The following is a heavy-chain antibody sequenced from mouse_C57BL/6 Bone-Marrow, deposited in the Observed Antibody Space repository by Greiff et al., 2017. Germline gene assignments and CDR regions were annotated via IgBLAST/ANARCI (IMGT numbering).Heavy chain of an antibody. CDR3: ARIRGWYFDV. CDR2: ISDGGSYT. V-gene: IGHV5-4*03. Sequence: VMLVESGGGLVKPGGSLKLSCAASGFTFSSYAMSWVRQTPEKRLEWVATISDGGSYTYYPDNVKGRFTISRDNAKNNLYLQMSHLKSEDTAMYYCARIRGWYFDVWGTGTTVTVSS. CDR1: GFTFSSYA. J-gene: IGHJ1*03.